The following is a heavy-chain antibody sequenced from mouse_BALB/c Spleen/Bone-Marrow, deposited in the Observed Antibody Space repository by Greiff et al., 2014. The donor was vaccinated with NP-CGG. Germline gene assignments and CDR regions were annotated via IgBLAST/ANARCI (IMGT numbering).Heavy chain of an antibody. V-gene: IGHV1-74*01. CDR1: GYSISSYW. CDR3: APHYYGYAWSAY. D-gene: IGHD1-2*01. Sequence: VQLQQSGPQLVRPGASVKISCKASGYSISSYWMHWVKQRPGQGLEWIGMIDPSDSETRLNQKFKDKATLTVDKSSSTAYMQLNSPTSEDSAVYYCAPHYYGYAWSAYWGQGTLVTVSA. J-gene: IGHJ3*01. CDR2: IDPSDSET.